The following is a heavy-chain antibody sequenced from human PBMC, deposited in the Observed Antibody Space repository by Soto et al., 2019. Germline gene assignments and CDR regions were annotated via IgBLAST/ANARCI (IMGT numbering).Heavy chain of an antibody. D-gene: IGHD3-3*01. CDR3: AKEVFGEKRRLTRSNRSAWDWRRLWGYYFQY. CDR1: PFTLSSYG. J-gene: IGHJ4*02. CDR2: ISYDGSNK. Sequence: GGSVRLSCSASPFTLSSYGMHRARQAPGKRLEWVAVISYDGSNKYYADSVKGRFTISRDNSKNTLYLQMNSLRAEDTAVAYFAKEVFGEKRRLTRSNRSAWDWRRLWGYYFQYWDPGPLVDASS. V-gene: IGHV3-30*18.